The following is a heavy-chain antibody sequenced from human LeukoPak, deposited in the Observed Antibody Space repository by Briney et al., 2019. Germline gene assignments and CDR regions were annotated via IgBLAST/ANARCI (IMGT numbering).Heavy chain of an antibody. V-gene: IGHV3-21*01. CDR2: ITSSSSYI. CDR3: ARDCSSTSCYFDAFDI. D-gene: IGHD2-2*01. Sequence: ETLSLTCVVSGDSISNNNWWSWVRQSPGKGLEWVSSITSSSSYIYYADSVKGRFTISRDNAKNSLYLQMNSLRAEDTAVYYCARDCSSTSCYFDAFDIWGQGTMVTVSS. CDR1: GDSISNNNW. J-gene: IGHJ3*02.